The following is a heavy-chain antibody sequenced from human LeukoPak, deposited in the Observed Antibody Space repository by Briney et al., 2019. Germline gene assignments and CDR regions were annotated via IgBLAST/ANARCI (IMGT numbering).Heavy chain of an antibody. CDR2: IYYSGST. CDR3: AREGIAARPAFDY. CDR1: GGPISSSSYY. Sequence: SETLSLTCTVSGGPISSSSYYWGWIRQPPGKGLEWIGSIYYSGSTYYNPSLKSRVTISVDTSKNQFSLKLSSVTAADTAVYYCAREGIAARPAFDYWGQGTLVTVSS. D-gene: IGHD6-6*01. V-gene: IGHV4-39*07. J-gene: IGHJ4*02.